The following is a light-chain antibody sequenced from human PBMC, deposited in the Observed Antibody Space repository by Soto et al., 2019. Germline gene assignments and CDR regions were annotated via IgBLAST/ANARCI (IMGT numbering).Light chain of an antibody. J-gene: IGKJ5*01. CDR1: QSISNS. Sequence: DIQMTQSPSSLSASVGDRVTITCRASQSISNSLNWFQKRPGRPPKLLIYAASSLQSGVPSRFSGSGSGTDFTLTISSLKPEDFATYYCQQIYSNPTFGQGTRLEIK. CDR2: AAS. V-gene: IGKV1-39*01. CDR3: QQIYSNPT.